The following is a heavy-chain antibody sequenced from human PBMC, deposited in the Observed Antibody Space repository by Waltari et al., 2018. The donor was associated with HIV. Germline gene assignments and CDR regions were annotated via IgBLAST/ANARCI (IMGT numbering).Heavy chain of an antibody. V-gene: IGHV4-39*07. Sequence: QLQLQESGPGLVKPSETLSLTCTVSGGSISSSSYYWGWIRQPPGKGLEWIGSIYYSGSTYYNPSLKSRVTISVDTSKNQFSLKLSSVTAADTAVYYCARTYYYDSSGYYYFVGTHNWFDPWGKGTLVTVSS. D-gene: IGHD3-22*01. CDR2: IYYSGST. CDR3: ARTYYYDSSGYYYFVGTHNWFDP. CDR1: GGSISSSSYY. J-gene: IGHJ5*02.